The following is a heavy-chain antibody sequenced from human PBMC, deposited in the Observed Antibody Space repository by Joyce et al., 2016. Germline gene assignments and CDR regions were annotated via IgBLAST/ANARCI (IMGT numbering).Heavy chain of an antibody. D-gene: IGHD6-6*01. CDR2: TWSDGSTK. V-gene: IGHV3-33*01. CDR3: TRCRTPTTRPPDY. J-gene: IGHJ4*02. CDR1: GFTFGHYA. Sequence: QVQLLESGGGVVQPGTSLRLSCEACGFTFGHYAMHWVRQAPGKGLEWVAVTWSDGSTKSYADSVKGRFAVSKDNSQNKLFLQMNSLRDEDTAVYYCTRCRTPTTRPPDYWGPGTLVTVSS.